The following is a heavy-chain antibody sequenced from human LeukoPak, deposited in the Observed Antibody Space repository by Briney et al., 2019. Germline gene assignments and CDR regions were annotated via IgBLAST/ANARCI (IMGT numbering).Heavy chain of an antibody. V-gene: IGHV3-7*01. Sequence: GGSLRLSCEASGFTLSTYWMNWVRQVPGQGLDWVANINPDGSGKRYVDSVKGRFTIARDNADNSLSLQMNSLRAEDTAVYYCASWGAGGNSWGRGTLVTVSS. CDR1: GFTLSTYW. D-gene: IGHD3-16*01. CDR2: INPDGSGK. J-gene: IGHJ4*02. CDR3: ASWGAGGNS.